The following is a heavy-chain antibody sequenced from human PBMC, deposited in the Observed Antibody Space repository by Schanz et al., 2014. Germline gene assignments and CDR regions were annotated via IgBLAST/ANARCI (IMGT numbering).Heavy chain of an antibody. Sequence: QVQLVQSGAEVKKPGASVKVSCKASGYTFVSYSMHWVRQAPGQGLEWMGIINLSGGSTNNAQKYQGRLTMTRDTSTSTVYMELSSLRSEDTAVYYCARSNYYDNSDYYNSFDYWGQGTLVTVSS. V-gene: IGHV1-46*01. CDR2: INLSGGST. CDR3: ARSNYYDNSDYYNSFDY. D-gene: IGHD3-22*01. CDR1: GYTFVSYS. J-gene: IGHJ4*02.